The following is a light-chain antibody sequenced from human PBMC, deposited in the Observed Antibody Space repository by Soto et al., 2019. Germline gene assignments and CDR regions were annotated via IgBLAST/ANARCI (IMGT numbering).Light chain of an antibody. Sequence: DIQLTQSPSFLSASVGDRVTITCRASQGISSYLAWYQQKPGTAPKLLIYAASTLQSGVPSRFSGSGSGTXFTLTISSLQPEDFATYYCQQLNSYPLTFGGGTKVEIK. V-gene: IGKV1-9*01. CDR2: AAS. J-gene: IGKJ4*01. CDR1: QGISSY. CDR3: QQLNSYPLT.